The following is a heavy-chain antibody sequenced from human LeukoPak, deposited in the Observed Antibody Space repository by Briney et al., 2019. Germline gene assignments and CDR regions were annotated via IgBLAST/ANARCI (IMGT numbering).Heavy chain of an antibody. CDR3: AKGYYGSGSYGWFDY. Sequence: SGGSLRLSCAASGFTFSSSAMNWVRQAPGKGLEWVSTISAIGDRTKYADSVKGRFTISRDNSKNTLFLQMNSLRAEDTAVYYCAKGYYGSGSYGWFDYWGQGTLVTVSP. CDR1: GFTFSSSA. CDR2: ISAIGDRT. D-gene: IGHD3-10*01. J-gene: IGHJ4*02. V-gene: IGHV3-23*01.